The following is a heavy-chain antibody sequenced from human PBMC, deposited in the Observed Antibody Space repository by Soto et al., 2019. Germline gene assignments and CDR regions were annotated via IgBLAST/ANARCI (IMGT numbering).Heavy chain of an antibody. CDR2: INPNSGGT. V-gene: IGHV1-2*02. D-gene: IGHD4-17*01. CDR1: GYTFTGYY. CDR3: AREGYGDYGKPFDY. Sequence: AASVKVSCKASGYTFTGYYMHWVRQAPGQGLEWMGWINPNSGGTNYAQKFQGRVTMTRDTSISTAYMELSSLRSEDTAMYYCAREGYGDYGKPFDYWGQGTLVTVSS. J-gene: IGHJ4*02.